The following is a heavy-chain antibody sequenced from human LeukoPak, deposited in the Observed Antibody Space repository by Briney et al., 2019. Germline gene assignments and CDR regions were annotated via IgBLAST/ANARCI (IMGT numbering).Heavy chain of an antibody. CDR1: GYTFTSYV. CDR3: ARGDRNQLSPDAFDI. Sequence: ASVKVSCKASGYTFTSYVINWVRQAPGQGLEWMGWISAYNGNTNYAQKLQGRVTMTTDTSTSTAYMELRSLRSDDTAVYYCARGDRNQLSPDAFDIWGQGTMVTVSS. J-gene: IGHJ3*02. V-gene: IGHV1-18*01. CDR2: ISAYNGNT. D-gene: IGHD3-22*01.